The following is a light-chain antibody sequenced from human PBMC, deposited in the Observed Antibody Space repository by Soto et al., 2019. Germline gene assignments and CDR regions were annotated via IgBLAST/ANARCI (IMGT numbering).Light chain of an antibody. V-gene: IGKV1-27*01. J-gene: IGKJ3*01. CDR1: QDIRTF. CDR3: QEYSSVPV. CDR2: AAS. Sequence: DIPMTQSPTSLSASVGDRVTITCRASQDIRTFVAWYKQKPGKAPKLLSYAASTLQSGLPSRFSGSGSGTDLTLTIYSLQPEDVATSSCQEYSSVPVFGAATKV.